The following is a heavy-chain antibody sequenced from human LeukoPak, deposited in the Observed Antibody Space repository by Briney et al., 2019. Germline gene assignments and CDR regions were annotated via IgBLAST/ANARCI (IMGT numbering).Heavy chain of an antibody. CDR3: ARESDAFSMIVNFDY. Sequence: TSETLSLTCTVSGGSISSSSYYWGWIRQPPGKGLEWIGSIYYSGSTYYNPSLKSRVTISVDTSKNQFSLKLSSVTAADTAVYYCARESDAFSMIVNFDYWGQGTLVTVSS. CDR2: IYYSGST. J-gene: IGHJ4*02. CDR1: GGSISSSSYY. V-gene: IGHV4-39*02. D-gene: IGHD3-22*01.